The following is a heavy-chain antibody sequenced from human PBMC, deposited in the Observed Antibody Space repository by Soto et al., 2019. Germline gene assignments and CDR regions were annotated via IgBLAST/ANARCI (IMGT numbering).Heavy chain of an antibody. CDR2: INHSGST. J-gene: IGHJ4*02. CDR1: GGSFSGYY. CDR3: ARGGSTENYYDSSGWGKYYFDY. Sequence: QVQLQQWGAGLLKPSETLSLTCAVYGGSFSGYYWSWIRQPPGKGLEWIGEINHSGSTNYNPSLKSRVTISVDTSKNQVSLKLSSVTAADTAVYYCARGGSTENYYDSSGWGKYYFDYWGQGTLVTVSS. V-gene: IGHV4-34*01. D-gene: IGHD3-22*01.